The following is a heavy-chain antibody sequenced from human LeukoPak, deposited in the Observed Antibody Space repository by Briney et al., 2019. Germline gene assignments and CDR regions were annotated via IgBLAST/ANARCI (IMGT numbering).Heavy chain of an antibody. D-gene: IGHD1-26*01. CDR1: GFTFSSYE. CDR3: AREGWDYFDY. CDR2: ISSSGSTI. J-gene: IGHJ4*02. Sequence: GGSLRLSCAASGFTFSSYEMNWVRQAPGKGLEWVSYISSSGSTIYYADSVKGRFTISRDNAKNSLYLRMNSLRAEDTAVYYCAREGWDYFDYWGQGTLVTVSS. V-gene: IGHV3-48*03.